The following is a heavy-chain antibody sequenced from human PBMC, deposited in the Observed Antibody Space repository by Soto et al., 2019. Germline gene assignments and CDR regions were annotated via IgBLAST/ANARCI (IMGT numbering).Heavy chain of an antibody. V-gene: IGHV1-69*08. D-gene: IGHD3-22*01. Sequence: QVQLVQSGAEVKKPGSSVKVSCKASGGTFSSYTISWVRQAPGQGLEWMGRIIPILGIANYAQKFQGRVTINAXXIXSXXNREMSSLRYEDTAVYYGARDAYYYDSSGYYNAPSWGQGTLVTVSS. CDR3: ARDAYYYDSSGYYNAPS. J-gene: IGHJ4*02. CDR2: IIPILGIA. CDR1: GGTFSSYT.